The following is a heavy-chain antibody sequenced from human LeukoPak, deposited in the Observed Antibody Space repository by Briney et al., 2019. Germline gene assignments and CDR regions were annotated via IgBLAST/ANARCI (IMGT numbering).Heavy chain of an antibody. V-gene: IGHV1-69*04. CDR2: IIPAINIT. Sequence: SVKVSCKTSVGTFSSSAITWVRQAPGQGLEWMGRIIPAINITSYTQKFQGRVTITADTSTSTAYMELSSLRSEETAVYYCARDQGLTAPPPYGLDVWGQGTTVTVSS. CDR3: ARDQGLTAPPPYGLDV. CDR1: VGTFSSSA. D-gene: IGHD5-18*01. J-gene: IGHJ6*02.